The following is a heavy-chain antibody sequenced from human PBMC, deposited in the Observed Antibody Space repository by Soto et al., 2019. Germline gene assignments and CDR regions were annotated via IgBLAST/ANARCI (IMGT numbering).Heavy chain of an antibody. D-gene: IGHD2-15*01. J-gene: IGHJ6*02. Sequence: QVQLVESGGGVVQPGRSLGLSCAASGFTFSNYVMHWVRQAPGRGLEWVAAITCDGRNQHYADSVEGRFTISRDKSNDTLFLQMNSLRLEDTAVYYCARDQKDGYCNGGSCYFYYGMDVWGQGTTVTVSS. CDR2: ITCDGRNQ. CDR3: ARDQKDGYCNGGSCYFYYGMDV. V-gene: IGHV3-30*04. CDR1: GFTFSNYV.